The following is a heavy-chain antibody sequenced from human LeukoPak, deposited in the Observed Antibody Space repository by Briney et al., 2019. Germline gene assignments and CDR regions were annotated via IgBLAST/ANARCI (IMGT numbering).Heavy chain of an antibody. CDR2: INPNSGGT. D-gene: IGHD3-16*01. J-gene: IGHJ4*02. CDR3: ARAMISFSYFDY. V-gene: IGHV1-2*02. CDR1: GYTFTGYY. Sequence: ASVKVSCKASGYTFTGYYMHWVRQAPGQGLEWMGWINPNSGGTNYAQKFQGRVTMTRDTSISTAYMELSRLRSDDTAVYYCARAMISFSYFDYWGQGTLVTVSS.